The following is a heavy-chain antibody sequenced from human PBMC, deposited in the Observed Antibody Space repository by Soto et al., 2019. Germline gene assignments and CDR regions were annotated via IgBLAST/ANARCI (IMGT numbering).Heavy chain of an antibody. J-gene: IGHJ6*02. D-gene: IGHD6-13*01. CDR3: ARARQQLVLPNYYYGMDV. CDR1: GYTFTGYY. CDR2: INPNSGGT. Sequence: GASVKVSCKASGYTFTGYYMHWVRQAPGQGLEWMGWINPNSGGTNYAQKFQGWVTMTRDTSISTAYMELSRLRSDDTAVYYCARARQQLVLPNYYYGMDVWGQGTTVTVSS. V-gene: IGHV1-2*04.